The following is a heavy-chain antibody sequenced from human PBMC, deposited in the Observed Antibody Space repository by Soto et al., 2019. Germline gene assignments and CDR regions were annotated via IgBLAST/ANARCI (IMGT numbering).Heavy chain of an antibody. CDR3: ASTVGATDYYYYGMDV. Sequence: SETLSLTCTVSGGSISSYYWSWIRQPPGKGLEWIGYIYYSGSTNYNPSLKSRVTISVDTSKNQFSLKLSSVTAADTAVYYCASTVGATDYYYYGMDVWGQGTTVTVSS. CDR1: GGSISSYY. CDR2: IYYSGST. D-gene: IGHD1-26*01. J-gene: IGHJ6*02. V-gene: IGHV4-59*01.